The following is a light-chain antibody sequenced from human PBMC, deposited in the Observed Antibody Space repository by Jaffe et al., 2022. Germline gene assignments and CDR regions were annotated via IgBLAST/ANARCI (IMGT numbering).Light chain of an antibody. CDR3: QQYYSTPFT. J-gene: IGKJ3*01. V-gene: IGKV4-1*01. CDR1: RTVLYSANNKNY. Sequence: DIVMTQSPDSLAVSLGERAAINCKSSRTVLYSANNKNYLAWYQQKPGQPPKLLFYWASTRESGVPDRFSGSGSGTDFTLTISSLQAEDVAVYFCQQYYSTPFTFGPGTKVDVK. CDR2: WAS.